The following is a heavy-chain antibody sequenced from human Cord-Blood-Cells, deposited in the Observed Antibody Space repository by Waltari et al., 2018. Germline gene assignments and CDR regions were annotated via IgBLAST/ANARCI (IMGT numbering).Heavy chain of an antibody. CDR1: RITFGYYV. CDR3: TRGEVTDY. Sequence: EVQPVESGGGLVQPGRSLSLHCTDPRITFGYYVMRWFRQATGKGLEWVGFIRSKAYGGTTEYAASVKGRFTISRDDSKSIAYLQINSLKTEDTAVYYCTRGEVTDYWGQGTLVTVSS. J-gene: IGHJ4*02. CDR2: IRSKAYGGTT. V-gene: IGHV3-49*03. D-gene: IGHD2-21*02.